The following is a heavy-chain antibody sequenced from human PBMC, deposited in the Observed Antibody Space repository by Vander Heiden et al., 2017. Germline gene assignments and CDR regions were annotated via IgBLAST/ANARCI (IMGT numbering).Heavy chain of an antibody. Sequence: QVQLVASGGGLVKIGGSLRLSCAASGFSFSAYSMSWIRQAPGKGLEWISFISSSASTIFYSDSVKGRFTISRDNAEKSLFLQMNSLRAEDTAVYYCARYYDFWSGCDWFDPRGQGTLVTVSS. V-gene: IGHV3-11*01. CDR2: ISSSASTI. J-gene: IGHJ5*02. D-gene: IGHD3-3*01. CDR1: GFSFSAYS. CDR3: ARYYDFWSGCDWFDP.